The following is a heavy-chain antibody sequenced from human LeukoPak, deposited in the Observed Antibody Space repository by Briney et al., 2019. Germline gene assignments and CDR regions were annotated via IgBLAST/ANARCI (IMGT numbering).Heavy chain of an antibody. J-gene: IGHJ4*02. V-gene: IGHV3-23*01. Sequence: PGGSMRLSCAASGFTFSSYAMSWVRQAPGDGLEWVSAISGSGGSTYYADSVKGRFTISRDNSKNTLYLQMNSLRAEDTAVYYCAKDWYYYDSSGYGALDYWGQGPRVTVSS. D-gene: IGHD3-22*01. CDR3: AKDWYYYDSSGYGALDY. CDR1: GFTFSSYA. CDR2: ISGSGGST.